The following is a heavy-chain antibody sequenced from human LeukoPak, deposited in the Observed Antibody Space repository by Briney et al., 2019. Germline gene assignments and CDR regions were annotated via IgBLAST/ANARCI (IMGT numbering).Heavy chain of an antibody. J-gene: IGHJ4*02. CDR3: ARDLGHYYDSSGYLLDY. V-gene: IGHV1-18*01. CDR2: ISAYNGNT. Sequence: ASVKVSCKASGYTFTSYGISWVRQAPGQGLEWTGWISAYNGNTNYAQKLQGRVTMTTDTSTSTAYMELRSLRSDDTAVYYCARDLGHYYDSSGYLLDYWGQGTLVTVSS. CDR1: GYTFTSYG. D-gene: IGHD3-22*01.